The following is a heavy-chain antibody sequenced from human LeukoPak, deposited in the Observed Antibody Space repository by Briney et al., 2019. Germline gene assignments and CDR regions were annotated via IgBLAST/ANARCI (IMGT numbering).Heavy chain of an antibody. J-gene: IGHJ6*03. D-gene: IGHD3-3*01. Sequence: SETLSLICAVYGGSFSGYYWSWIRQPPGKGLEWIGEINHSGSTNYNPSLKSRVTISVDTSKNQFSLKLSSVTAADTAVYYCARAGRYYDFWTGPYYYYYYMDVWGKGTTVTVSS. V-gene: IGHV4-34*01. CDR1: GGSFSGYY. CDR2: INHSGST. CDR3: ARAGRYYDFWTGPYYYYYYMDV.